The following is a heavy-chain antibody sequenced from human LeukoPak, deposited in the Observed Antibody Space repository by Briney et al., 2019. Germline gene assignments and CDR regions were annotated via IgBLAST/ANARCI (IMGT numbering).Heavy chain of an antibody. J-gene: IGHJ4*02. CDR1: GFTVSSNF. V-gene: IGHV3-66*01. Sequence: GGSLGPSCAASGFTVSSNFMSWVRQAPGKGLEWVSVIYSGGSTYYADSVKGKFTISRDNSKNTLYLQMNSLRAEDTAVFYCARDIYNRGTYYFDYWGQGTLVTVSS. CDR2: IYSGGST. D-gene: IGHD1-1*01. CDR3: ARDIYNRGTYYFDY.